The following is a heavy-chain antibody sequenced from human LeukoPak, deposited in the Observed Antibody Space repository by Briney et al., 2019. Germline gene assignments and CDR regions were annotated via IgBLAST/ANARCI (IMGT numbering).Heavy chain of an antibody. CDR3: ARGTSSGNSNWFDA. Sequence: KPGASVKVSCKASGYPFTGYYIHWVRQAPGQGLEWMGRFNPGSGDTKYAQKFQDRVTMTRDTSISTAYMDLSRLTPDDTAVYYCARGTSSGNSNWFDAWGQGTLVTVSS. CDR1: GYPFTGYY. CDR2: FNPGSGDT. V-gene: IGHV1-2*06. J-gene: IGHJ5*02. D-gene: IGHD4-23*01.